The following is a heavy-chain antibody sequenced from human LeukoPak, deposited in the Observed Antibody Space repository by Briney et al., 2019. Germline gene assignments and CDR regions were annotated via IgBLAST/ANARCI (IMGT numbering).Heavy chain of an antibody. CDR3: AGWSVVVVPAANYYYYYGMDV. V-gene: IGHV4-59*01. D-gene: IGHD2-2*01. CDR1: GGSISSYY. J-gene: IGHJ6*02. Sequence: SETLSLTCTVSGGSISSYYWSWIRQPPGKGLEWIGYIYYSGSTNYNPSLKSRVTISVDTSKNQFSLKLSSVTAADTAVYYCAGWSVVVVPAANYYYYYGMDVWGQGTTVTVSS. CDR2: IYYSGST.